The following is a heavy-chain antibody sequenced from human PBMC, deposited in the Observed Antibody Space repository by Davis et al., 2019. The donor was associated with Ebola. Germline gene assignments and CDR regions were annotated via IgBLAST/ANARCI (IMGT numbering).Heavy chain of an antibody. V-gene: IGHV3-23*01. CDR3: ARDEVQRGFWFRYYFDY. CDR2: ISGSGGST. D-gene: IGHD3-10*01. Sequence: GGSLRLSCAASGFTFSSYAMSWVRQAPGKGLEWVSAISGSGGSTYYADSVKGRFTISRDNAKNSLYLQMNSLRAEDTAVYYCARDEVQRGFWFRYYFDYWGQGTLVTVSS. J-gene: IGHJ4*02. CDR1: GFTFSSYA.